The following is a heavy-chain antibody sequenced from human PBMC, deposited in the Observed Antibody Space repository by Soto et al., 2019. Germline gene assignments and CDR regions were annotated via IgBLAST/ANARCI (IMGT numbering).Heavy chain of an antibody. CDR3: ARDSRSVSPFTALDL. J-gene: IGHJ4*02. D-gene: IGHD3-3*01. CDR1: GFTFSTHG. CDR2: IWNDGNKT. V-gene: IGHV3-33*01. Sequence: GESLRLSCAAFGFTFSTHGMDWVRQVPGKGLEWVALIWNDGNKTDYADSVKGQFTISRDNTKNIVYLRMDSLRVEDTAVYFRARDSRSVSPFTALDLWGQGDLVTVSS.